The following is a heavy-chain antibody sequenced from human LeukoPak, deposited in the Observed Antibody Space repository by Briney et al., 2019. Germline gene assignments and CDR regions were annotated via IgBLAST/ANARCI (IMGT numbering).Heavy chain of an antibody. Sequence: SETLSLTCTVSGGSTSSSAYYWGWIRQPPGKGLEWIGTVFYTGSTYYNPSLKSRVTVSVDTSKNQFSLKLFSVTAADAAVYYCARHLRTASMAPFDYWGQGTLVTVSS. V-gene: IGHV4-39*01. CDR1: GGSTSSSAYY. D-gene: IGHD2-21*02. J-gene: IGHJ4*02. CDR3: ARHLRTASMAPFDY. CDR2: VFYTGST.